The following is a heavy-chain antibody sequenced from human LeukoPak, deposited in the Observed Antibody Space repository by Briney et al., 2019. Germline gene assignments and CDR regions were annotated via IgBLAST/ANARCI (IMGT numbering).Heavy chain of an antibody. CDR2: ISGSDDST. CDR1: GFTFSSYA. CDR3: ARVSGDYCHTVDY. D-gene: IGHD4-17*01. J-gene: IGHJ4*02. V-gene: IGHV3-23*01. Sequence: QTGGSLRLSCAVSGFTFSSYAMSWVRQAPGKGLEWVSAISGSDDSTYYADSVKGRFTISRDNSKNTLYLQMNSLRAEDTAVYYCARVSGDYCHTVDYWGQGTLVTVSS.